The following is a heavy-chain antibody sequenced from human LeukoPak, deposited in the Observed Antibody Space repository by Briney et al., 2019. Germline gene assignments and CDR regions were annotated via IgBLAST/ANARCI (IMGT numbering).Heavy chain of an antibody. CDR1: GGSFSGYY. CDR2: INHSGST. CDR3: ARRGTTVTFFDY. D-gene: IGHD4-17*01. J-gene: IGHJ4*02. Sequence: SETLSLTCAVYGGSFSGYYWSWIRQPPGKGLEWIGEINHSGSTNCNPSLKSRVTISVDTSKNQFSLKLSSVTAADTAVYYCARRGTTVTFFDYWGQGTLVTVSS. V-gene: IGHV4-34*01.